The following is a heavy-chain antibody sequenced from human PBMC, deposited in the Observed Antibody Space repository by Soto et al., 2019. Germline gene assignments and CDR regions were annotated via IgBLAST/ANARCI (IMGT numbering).Heavy chain of an antibody. Sequence: QITLNESGPTVVRPTETLTLTCRFSGFSLTTSGVGVGWIRQSPGKAPEWLALLYWDDDKRYSAPLKSRLTITKDTSKNQVVLTVSDLDPTDTATYYCAHRVLRTVFGLVTTTAIYFDFWGQGTPVAVSS. CDR2: LYWDDDK. CDR3: AHRVLRTVFGLVTTTAIYFDF. J-gene: IGHJ4*02. D-gene: IGHD3-3*01. CDR1: GFSLTTSGVG. V-gene: IGHV2-5*02.